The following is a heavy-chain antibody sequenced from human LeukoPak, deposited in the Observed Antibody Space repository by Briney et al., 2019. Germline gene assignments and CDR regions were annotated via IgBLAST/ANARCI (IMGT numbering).Heavy chain of an antibody. D-gene: IGHD2-15*01. CDR1: GFTVNTYA. J-gene: IGHJ4*02. V-gene: IGHV4-59*02. CDR3: ARVAATSDFDY. Sequence: PGGSLRLSCAASGFTVNTYAMSWIRQPPGKGLECIGYIHYTGSTNYSPSLKSRVTISVDTSKNQFSLKLSSVTAADTAVYYCARVAATSDFDYWGQGTLVTVSS. CDR2: IHYTGST.